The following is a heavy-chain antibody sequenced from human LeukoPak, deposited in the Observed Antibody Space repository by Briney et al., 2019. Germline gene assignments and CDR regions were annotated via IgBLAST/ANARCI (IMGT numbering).Heavy chain of an antibody. D-gene: IGHD6-19*01. Sequence: SETLSLTCTVSGGSISSYYWSWIRQPPGKGLEWIGYIYYSGSTNYNPSLKSRVTISVDTSINQFSLKLSSVTAADTAVYYCARHAGYSSGWYNYDAFDIWGQGTMVTVSS. J-gene: IGHJ3*02. V-gene: IGHV4-59*08. CDR3: ARHAGYSSGWYNYDAFDI. CDR1: GGSISSYY. CDR2: IYYSGST.